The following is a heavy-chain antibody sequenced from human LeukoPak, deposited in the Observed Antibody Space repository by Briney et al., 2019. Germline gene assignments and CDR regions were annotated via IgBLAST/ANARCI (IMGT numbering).Heavy chain of an antibody. Sequence: PGGSLRLSCAASGFTFDDYAMPWVRQAPGKGLEWVSGISWNSGSIGYADSVKGRFTISRDNAKNSLYLQMNSLRAEDTALYYCAKEAYYYDSSGYALDYWGQGTLVTVSS. D-gene: IGHD3-22*01. J-gene: IGHJ4*02. CDR2: ISWNSGSI. CDR3: AKEAYYYDSSGYALDY. CDR1: GFTFDDYA. V-gene: IGHV3-9*01.